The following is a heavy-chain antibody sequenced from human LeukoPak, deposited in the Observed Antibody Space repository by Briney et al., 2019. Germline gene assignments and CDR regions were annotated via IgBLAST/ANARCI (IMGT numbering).Heavy chain of an antibody. D-gene: IGHD6-13*01. J-gene: IGHJ2*01. Sequence: SETLSLTCTVSGGSISSYYWSWIRQPPGKGLEWIGYIYYSGSTNYNPSLKSRVTISVDTSKNQFSLKLSSVTAADTAVYYWARPYTEKIAAAGTDWYFDLWGRGTLVTVSS. CDR1: GGSISSYY. CDR2: IYYSGST. V-gene: IGHV4-59*08. CDR3: ARPYTEKIAAAGTDWYFDL.